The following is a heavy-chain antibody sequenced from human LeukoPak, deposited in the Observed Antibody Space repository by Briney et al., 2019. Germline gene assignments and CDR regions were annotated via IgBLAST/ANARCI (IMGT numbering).Heavy chain of an antibody. V-gene: IGHV3-33*08. J-gene: IGHJ4*02. CDR3: ARAYGDYGYFDY. D-gene: IGHD4-17*01. CDR2: IWYDGSNK. Sequence: GGSLRLSCAASGFTFSSNAMHWVRQAPGKGLEWVAVIWYDGSNKYYADSVKGRFTISRDNSKNTLYLQMSSLRAEDTAVYYCARAYGDYGYFDYWGQGTLVTVSS. CDR1: GFTFSSNA.